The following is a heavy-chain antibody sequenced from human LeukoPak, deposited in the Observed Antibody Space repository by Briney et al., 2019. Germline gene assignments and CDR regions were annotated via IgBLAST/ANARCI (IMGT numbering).Heavy chain of an antibody. V-gene: IGHV1-46*01. CDR1: GYTFTSYY. Sequence: GASVKVSCKASGYTFTSYYMHWVRQAPGHGLEWMGIINPSGGSTSYAQKFQGRVTMTRDTSTSTVYMELSGLRSEDTAVYDCARDLGPYYDILTGLDYWGQGTLVTVSS. J-gene: IGHJ4*02. D-gene: IGHD3-9*01. CDR2: INPSGGST. CDR3: ARDLGPYYDILTGLDY.